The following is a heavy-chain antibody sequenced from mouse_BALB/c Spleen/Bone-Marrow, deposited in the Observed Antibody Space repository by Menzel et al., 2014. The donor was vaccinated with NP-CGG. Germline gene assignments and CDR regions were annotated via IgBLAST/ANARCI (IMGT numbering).Heavy chain of an antibody. J-gene: IGHJ4*01. V-gene: IGHV6-6*02. Sequence: EVLLVESGGGLAQPGGSMKLCCVASGFTFSSYWMSWVRQSPEKGLEWAGEIRLKSDNYATQYAESVKGRFTISRDDSKSCLYLQMNSLRPEDTGTYYCRAITMTMEYWGRATSVPVSS. CDR2: IRLKSDNYAT. D-gene: IGHD2-4*01. CDR3: RAITMTMEY. CDR1: GFTFSSYW.